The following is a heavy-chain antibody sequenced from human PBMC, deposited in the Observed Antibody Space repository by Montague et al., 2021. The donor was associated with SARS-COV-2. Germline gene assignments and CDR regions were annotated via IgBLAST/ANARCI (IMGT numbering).Heavy chain of an antibody. D-gene: IGHD3-22*01. V-gene: IGHV4-61*08. Sequence: LVKPTQTLTLTCTFSGFSLSTSGVGVGWIRRPPGKGLEWIGYIYYSGSTNYNPSLKSRVTISVDTSKNQFSLKLSSVTAADTAVYYCAREVRYYYDSSGPGAFDIWGQGTMVTVSS. CDR2: IYYSGST. J-gene: IGHJ3*02. CDR1: GFSLSTSGVG. CDR3: AREVRYYYDSSGPGAFDI.